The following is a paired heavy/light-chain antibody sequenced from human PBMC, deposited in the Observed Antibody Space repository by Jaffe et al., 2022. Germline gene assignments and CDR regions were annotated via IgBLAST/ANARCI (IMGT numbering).Heavy chain of an antibody. CDR1: GGTFSTHT. J-gene: IGHJ3*02. V-gene: IGHV1-69*08. Sequence: QVQLVQSGAEMKKPGSSVRVSCKVSGGTFSTHTITWVRQAPGQGLEWMGRVIPVLGTADYAHNFQGRVTITADKSTTTSYMELSSLKSEDTAVYFCARPADRGTFDIWGQGTKVIVSS. D-gene: IGHD2-15*01. CDR2: VIPVLGTA. CDR3: ARPADRGTFDI.
Light chain of an antibody. V-gene: IGKV1-39*01. J-gene: IGKJ2*01. CDR3: QQSYSLPYT. Sequence: DIQMTQSPSSLSASVGDRVTITCRASQSISTYLNWYQQKPGKAPKLLIYGASSLQSGVPSRFSGSGSGTDFTLTVSSLQPEDFATYYCQQSYSLPYTFGRGTRMEIK. CDR2: GAS. CDR1: QSISTY.